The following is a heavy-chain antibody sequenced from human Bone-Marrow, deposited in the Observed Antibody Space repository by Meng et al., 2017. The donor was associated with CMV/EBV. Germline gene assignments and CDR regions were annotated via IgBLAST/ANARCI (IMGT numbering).Heavy chain of an antibody. V-gene: IGHV1-2*02. D-gene: IGHD2-21*02. CDR2: INPNSGGT. CDR3: ARVRVTVDAFDI. Sequence: ASVKVSCKASGYTFTGYYMHWVRQAPGQGLEWMGWINPNSGGTNYAQKFQGRVTMTRDTSTSTAYMELRSLRSDDTAVYYCARVRVTVDAFDIWGQGTMVTVSS. CDR1: GYTFTGYY. J-gene: IGHJ3*02.